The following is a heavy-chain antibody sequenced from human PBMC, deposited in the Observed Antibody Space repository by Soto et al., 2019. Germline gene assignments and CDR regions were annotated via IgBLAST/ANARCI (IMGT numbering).Heavy chain of an antibody. Sequence: GGSLRLSCAAFGFTVSGKKYVAWVRQAPGKGLEWVSALYDLDGTYYADSVKGRFTTSSDSSRTTVYLQMNDLRPDDTAVYSCATWHLREHAYDIWGQGTTVTVSS. CDR1: GFTVSGKKY. CDR2: LYDLDGT. CDR3: ATWHLREHAYDI. V-gene: IGHV3-53*01. D-gene: IGHD3-10*01. J-gene: IGHJ3*02.